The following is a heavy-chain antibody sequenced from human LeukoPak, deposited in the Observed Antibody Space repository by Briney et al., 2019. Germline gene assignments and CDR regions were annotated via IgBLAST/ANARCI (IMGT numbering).Heavy chain of an antibody. D-gene: IGHD2-15*01. CDR1: GFTFSSYA. Sequence: GRSLRLSCAASGFTFSSYAMHWVRQAPGKGLEWVAVISYDGSNKYYADSVKGRFTISRDNSKNTLYLQMNSLRAEDTAVYYCASDTHRTGRGIDYWGQGTLVTVSS. V-gene: IGHV3-30-3*01. CDR2: ISYDGSNK. CDR3: ASDTHRTGRGIDY. J-gene: IGHJ4*02.